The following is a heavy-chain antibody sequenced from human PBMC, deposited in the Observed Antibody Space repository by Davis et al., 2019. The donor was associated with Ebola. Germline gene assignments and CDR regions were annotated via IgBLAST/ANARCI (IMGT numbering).Heavy chain of an antibody. CDR3: AAVSSGYYYREFDF. V-gene: IGHV3-48*02. CDR1: GFTFSSYS. CDR2: ISGTGSTI. D-gene: IGHD3-22*01. J-gene: IGHJ4*02. Sequence: GGSLRLSCAASGFTFSSYSMNWVRQAPGKGLEWVSYISGTGSTIYYADSLKGRFTISRDNAKNSLSLQMNSLRDEDSAVYYCAAVSSGYYYREFDFWGQGTLVTVSS.